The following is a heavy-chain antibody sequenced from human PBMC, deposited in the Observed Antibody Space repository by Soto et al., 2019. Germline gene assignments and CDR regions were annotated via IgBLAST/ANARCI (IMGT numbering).Heavy chain of an antibody. CDR3: ARRFGGVLAVNYYHYCMEV. Sequence: PSETLSLACTFSVVSISSSSYYCGWIRQPPWKGLEWIGSIYYSGSTYYNPSLKSRVTISVDTSKNQFSLKLSSVTAADTAVYYCARRFGGVLAVNYYHYCMEVWRQGTTVSVSS. V-gene: IGHV4-39*01. J-gene: IGHJ6*01. CDR2: IYYSGST. D-gene: IGHD2-15*01. CDR1: VVSISSSSYY.